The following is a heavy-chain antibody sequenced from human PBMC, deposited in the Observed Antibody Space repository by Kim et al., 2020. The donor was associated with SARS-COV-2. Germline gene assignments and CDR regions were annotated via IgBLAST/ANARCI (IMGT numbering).Heavy chain of an antibody. CDR2: INPDSGGP. CDR3: ARVVYSYMDV. J-gene: IGHJ6*03. CDR1: EYGFTAYY. Sequence: ASVKVSCKASEYGFTAYYIHWVRQAPGQGLEWMGRINPDSGGPELGQQFQGRVTMTRATSINTVYMELSSLTSEDTAVYYCARVVYSYMDVWGTGPSFTV. V-gene: IGHV1-2*06.